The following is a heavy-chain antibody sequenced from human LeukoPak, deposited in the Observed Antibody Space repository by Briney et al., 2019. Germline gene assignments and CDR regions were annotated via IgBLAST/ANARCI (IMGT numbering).Heavy chain of an antibody. D-gene: IGHD5-18*01. CDR1: GHTFTSYD. CDR2: IIPILGIA. Sequence: SVKVSCKASGHTFTSYDINWVRQATGQGLEWMGRIIPILGIANYAQKFQGRVTITADKSTSTAYMELSSLRSEDTAVYYCARDVHNGYSYGTYFDYWGQGTLVTVSS. J-gene: IGHJ4*02. V-gene: IGHV1-69*04. CDR3: ARDVHNGYSYGTYFDY.